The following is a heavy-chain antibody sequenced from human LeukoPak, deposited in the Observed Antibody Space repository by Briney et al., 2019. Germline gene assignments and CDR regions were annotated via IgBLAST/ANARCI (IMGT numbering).Heavy chain of an antibody. V-gene: IGHV1-18*01. CDR1: GYTFTSYG. Sequence: KPGASVKVSCKASGYTFTSYGISWVRQAPGQGLEWMGWISAYNGNTNYAQKLQGRVTMATDTSTSTAYMELRSLRSDDTAVYYCARDSAVAGDYYYGMDVWGQGTTVTVSS. CDR2: ISAYNGNT. CDR3: ARDSAVAGDYYYGMDV. D-gene: IGHD6-19*01. J-gene: IGHJ6*02.